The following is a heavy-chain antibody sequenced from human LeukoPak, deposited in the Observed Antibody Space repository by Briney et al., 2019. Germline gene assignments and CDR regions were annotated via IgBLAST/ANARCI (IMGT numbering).Heavy chain of an antibody. J-gene: IGHJ1*01. CDR2: IYYTGRT. CDR3: ARQKGGPLLWFGESPRSQYFQH. CDR1: GASIRSSRYY. V-gene: IGHV4-39*01. D-gene: IGHD3-10*01. Sequence: PSETLSLTCSVSGASIRSSRYYWGWIRQPPGKGLEWIGSIYYTGRTYYNPSLESRVTISVDTSKNQFSLKLSSVTAADTAVYYCARQKGGPLLWFGESPRSQYFQHWGQGTLVTVSS.